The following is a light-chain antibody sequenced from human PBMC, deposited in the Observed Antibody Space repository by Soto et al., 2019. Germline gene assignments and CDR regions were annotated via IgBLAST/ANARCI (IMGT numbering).Light chain of an antibody. CDR2: DVS. J-gene: IGLJ1*01. CDR1: SSDVGGYNY. V-gene: IGLV2-14*03. Sequence: QSALTQPASVSGSPGQSITISCTGTSSDVGGYNYVSWYQQLPGTVPKLIIYDVSNRPSGVSDRFSGSKSGNAASLTISGLQAEDEDDYYCSSYTSTSTLYVFGTGTKLTVL. CDR3: SSYTSTSTLYV.